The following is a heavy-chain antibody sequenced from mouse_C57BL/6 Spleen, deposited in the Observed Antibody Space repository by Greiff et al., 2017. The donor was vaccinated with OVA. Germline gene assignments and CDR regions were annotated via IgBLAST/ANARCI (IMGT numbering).Heavy chain of an antibody. D-gene: IGHD2-5*01. CDR3: ARGGLSNWGDY. J-gene: IGHJ2*01. CDR2: IYPGDGDT. V-gene: IGHV1-82*01. CDR1: GYAFSSSW. Sequence: VQLQQSGPELVKPGASVKISCKASGYAFSSSWMNWVKQRPGKGLEWIGRIYPGDGDTNYNGKFKGTATLTADKSYSTAYMQLSSLTSEDSAVYFCARGGLSNWGDYWGQGTTLTVSS.